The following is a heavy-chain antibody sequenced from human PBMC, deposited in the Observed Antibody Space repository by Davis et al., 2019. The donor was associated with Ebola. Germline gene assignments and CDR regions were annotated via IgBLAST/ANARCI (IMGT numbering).Heavy chain of an antibody. J-gene: IGHJ6*02. CDR3: ARGYDFWSGYYSWYV. V-gene: IGHV4-34*01. Sequence: MPSETLSLTCAVYGGSFSGYYWSWIRQPPGKGLEWIGEINHSGSTNYNPSLKSRVTISVDTSKNQFSLKLSSVTAADTAVYYCARGYDFWSGYYSWYVWGQGTTVTVSS. CDR1: GGSFSGYY. CDR2: INHSGST. D-gene: IGHD3-3*01.